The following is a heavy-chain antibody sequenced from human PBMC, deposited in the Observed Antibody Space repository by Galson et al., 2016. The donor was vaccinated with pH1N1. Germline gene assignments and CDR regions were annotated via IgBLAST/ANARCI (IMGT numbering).Heavy chain of an antibody. CDR1: GGSISSGSYY. Sequence: LSLTCTVSGGSISSGSYYRNWIRQPAGEGLEWIGRLYTSGSTTYNPSLKSRVTMSVDTSKNQFSLRLTSVTAADTAVYYCARDRVALTGIFDYWGQGTLVTVSS. V-gene: IGHV4-61*02. CDR2: LYTSGST. CDR3: ARDRVALTGIFDY. D-gene: IGHD3-10*01. J-gene: IGHJ4*02.